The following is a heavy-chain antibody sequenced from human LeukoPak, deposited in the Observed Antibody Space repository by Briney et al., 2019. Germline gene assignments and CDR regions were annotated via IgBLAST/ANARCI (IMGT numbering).Heavy chain of an antibody. Sequence: SETLSLTCAVSGASISSASDYWGWIRQPPGKGLEWLGSIYYGGSTYDNPSLRSRVTISVDTSKNQFSLKLTSVTAADTAVYYCARIGGGSWRNPGYWFDPWGQGDLVTVSS. CDR2: IYYGGST. V-gene: IGHV4-39*01. D-gene: IGHD2-15*01. J-gene: IGHJ5*02. CDR3: ARIGGGSWRNPGYWFDP. CDR1: GASISSASDY.